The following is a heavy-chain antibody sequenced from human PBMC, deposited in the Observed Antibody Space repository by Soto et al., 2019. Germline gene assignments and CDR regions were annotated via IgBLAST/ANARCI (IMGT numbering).Heavy chain of an antibody. J-gene: IGHJ4*02. Sequence: EVQLVESGGVLVQPGGSLRLSCAASGFDFNRYWMSWVRRAPGRGLEWVANIRHDGDEKYYVDYVKGRFTISRDNARNSLYLQMNSLRAEDTAAYFCASVPLNTYGDYYDYWGQGTLVTVSS. CDR3: ASVPLNTYGDYYDY. CDR1: GFDFNRYW. CDR2: IRHDGDEK. V-gene: IGHV3-7*01. D-gene: IGHD4-17*01.